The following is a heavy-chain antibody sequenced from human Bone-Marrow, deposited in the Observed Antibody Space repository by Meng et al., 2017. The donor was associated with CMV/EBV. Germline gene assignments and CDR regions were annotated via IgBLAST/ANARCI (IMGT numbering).Heavy chain of an antibody. CDR3: ARDVPAASGCS. CDR1: GASFINFA. V-gene: IGHV1-69*13. CDR2: VIPIFGTP. D-gene: IGHD2-2*01. J-gene: IGHJ1*01. Sequence: SVKLEFKVSGASFINFAISWVRQAPGQGLEWMGGVIPIFGTPNYAEKFQGRVTITADESTSTAYMELSRLRSEDTAVYYCARDVPAASGCSCGQGTLVTVPS.